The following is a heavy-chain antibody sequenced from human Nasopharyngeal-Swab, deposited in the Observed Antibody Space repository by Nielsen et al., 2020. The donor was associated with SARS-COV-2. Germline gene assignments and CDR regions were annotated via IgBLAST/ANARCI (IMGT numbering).Heavy chain of an antibody. D-gene: IGHD2-15*01. J-gene: IGHJ6*02. CDR3: ARDWRRVRMGSVDYGMDV. CDR2: IWYDGSNK. CDR1: GFIFHSFA. V-gene: IGHV3-33*08. Sequence: GESLKISCAASGFIFHSFAMHWVRQAPGKGLEWVAVIWYDGSNKYYADSVKGRFTISRDNSKNTLYLQMNSLRAEDTAVYYCARDWRRVRMGSVDYGMDVWGQGTTVTVSS.